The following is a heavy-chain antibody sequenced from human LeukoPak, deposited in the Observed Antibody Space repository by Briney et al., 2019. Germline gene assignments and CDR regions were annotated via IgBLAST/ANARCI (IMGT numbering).Heavy chain of an antibody. Sequence: SETLSLTCTVSGGSISSYYWSWIRQPPGKGLEWIGYIYYSGSTNYNPSLKSRVTISVDTSKNQFSLKLSSVTAADTAVYYCARVSAHRELTGPFFDYWGQGTLVTVSS. V-gene: IGHV4-59*01. CDR2: IYYSGST. J-gene: IGHJ4*02. CDR3: ARVSAHRELTGPFFDY. CDR1: GGSISSYY. D-gene: IGHD3-9*01.